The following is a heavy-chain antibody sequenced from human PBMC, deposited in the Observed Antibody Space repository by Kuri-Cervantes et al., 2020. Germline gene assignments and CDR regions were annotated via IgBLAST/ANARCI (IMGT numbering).Heavy chain of an antibody. J-gene: IGHJ6*02. CDR2: ISYDGSNK. CDR3: AKGDDSSGWFANYHYYYGMDV. Sequence: GQSLRLSCAASGFTPSSYCMHWVRQAPGKGLEWVAVISYDGSNKYYADSVKGRFTISRDNSKNTMYLQMNSLRAEDTAVYYCAKGDDSSGWFANYHYYYGMDVWGQGTTVTVSS. CDR1: GFTPSSYC. V-gene: IGHV3-30*18. D-gene: IGHD3-22*01.